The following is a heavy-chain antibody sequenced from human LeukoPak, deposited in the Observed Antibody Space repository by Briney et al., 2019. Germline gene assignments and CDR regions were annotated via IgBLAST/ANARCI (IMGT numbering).Heavy chain of an antibody. D-gene: IGHD4-11*01. CDR2: IRGSGGTT. V-gene: IGHV3-23*01. CDR1: GFTFRGYG. J-gene: IGHJ4*02. CDR3: AKDAAANVDYPYYFDY. Sequence: GGSLRLSCAASGFTFRGYGMSWVRQAPGKGLEWVSAIRGSGGTTYYADSVKGRFTISRDNSRTTLYLLMNSLRAEDTAVYYCAKDAAANVDYPYYFDYWGQGALVTVSS.